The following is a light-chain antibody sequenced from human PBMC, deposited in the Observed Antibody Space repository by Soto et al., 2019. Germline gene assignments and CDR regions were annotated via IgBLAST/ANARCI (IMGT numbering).Light chain of an antibody. Sequence: EIVFTQSPGTLSLSPGERATLSCRASQSVSSSYLAWYQQKPGQAPRLLIYGASSRATGIPDRFSGSGSGTDFTLTISRLEPEDFAVYYCQQYGSSPPMYTFGQGT. CDR2: GAS. J-gene: IGKJ2*01. CDR3: QQYGSSPPMYT. V-gene: IGKV3-20*01. CDR1: QSVSSSY.